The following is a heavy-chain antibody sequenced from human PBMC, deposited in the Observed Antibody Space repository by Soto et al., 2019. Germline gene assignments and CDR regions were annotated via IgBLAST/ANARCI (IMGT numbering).Heavy chain of an antibody. CDR2: ISANSGNT. CDR1: GFIFNNYA. J-gene: IGHJ4*02. CDR3: ATAGNYDSSGRDF. V-gene: IGHV1-18*04. Sequence: QVQLVQSGAEVKKPGASVKVSCKAFGFIFNNYAISWVRQAPGQGLERMGWISANSGNTNYAQKLQGRVTMTTDTSTITAYRELRSLRSDDTAVYYCATAGNYDSSGRDFWGQGTLVTVSS. D-gene: IGHD3-22*01.